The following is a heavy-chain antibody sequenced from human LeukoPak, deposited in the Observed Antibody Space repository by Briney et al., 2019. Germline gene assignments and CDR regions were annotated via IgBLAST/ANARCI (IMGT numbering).Heavy chain of an antibody. CDR2: INHSGST. V-gene: IGHV4-34*01. D-gene: IGHD3-10*01. J-gene: IGHJ4*02. CDR3: ARGDLYGSGSYLGYYFDY. Sequence: PSETLSLTCAVYGGSFSGYYWSWIRQPPGKGLEWIGEINHSGSTNYNPSLKSRVTISVDTSKNQFSLKLSSVTAADTAVYYCARGDLYGSGSYLGYYFDYWGQGTLVTVSS. CDR1: GGSFSGYY.